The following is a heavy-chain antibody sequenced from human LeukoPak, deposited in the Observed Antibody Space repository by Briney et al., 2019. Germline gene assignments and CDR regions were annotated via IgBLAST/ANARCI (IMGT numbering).Heavy chain of an antibody. CDR1: GFTFSSYA. D-gene: IGHD2-2*01. CDR3: AKAHCSPTSCSRIDY. J-gene: IGHJ4*02. CDR2: ISTSGESA. V-gene: IGHV3-23*01. Sequence: GGSLRLSCPVSGFTFSSYAMSWVRQAAGRGLEWVSVISTSGESAYYADSVKGRFTISRDNSKNTVYLQMSGLRAEDTALYYCAKAHCSPTSCSRIDYWGQGTLVTVSS.